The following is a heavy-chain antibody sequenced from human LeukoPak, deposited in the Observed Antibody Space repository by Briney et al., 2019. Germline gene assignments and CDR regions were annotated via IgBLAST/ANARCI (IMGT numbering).Heavy chain of an antibody. CDR1: GFTFNRYV. J-gene: IGHJ3*02. CDR2: ISGNGDST. Sequence: GGSLRLSCAASGFTFNRYVMNWVRQAPGKGLEWVSVISGNGDSTNYADSVKGRVTISSDNSTNTLYLQMYNLRAEDTAIYYCAKDRRESYDSGWPYAFDMWGQGAMVTVSS. D-gene: IGHD6-19*01. CDR3: AKDRRESYDSGWPYAFDM. V-gene: IGHV3-23*01.